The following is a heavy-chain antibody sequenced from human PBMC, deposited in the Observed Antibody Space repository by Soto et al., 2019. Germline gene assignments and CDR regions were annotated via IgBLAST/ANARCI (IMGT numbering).Heavy chain of an antibody. CDR1: GGSISSYY. Sequence: QVQLQESGPGLVKPSETLSLTCTVSGGSISSYYWSWIRQPPGKGLEWIGYIYYSGSTNYNPSLKSRGTISVDTSKNQISLKLNSMSAADTAVDYCARHNYGSGSTYFDYWGQGTLVTVSS. CDR3: ARHNYGSGSTYFDY. J-gene: IGHJ4*02. D-gene: IGHD3-10*01. V-gene: IGHV4-59*08. CDR2: IYYSGST.